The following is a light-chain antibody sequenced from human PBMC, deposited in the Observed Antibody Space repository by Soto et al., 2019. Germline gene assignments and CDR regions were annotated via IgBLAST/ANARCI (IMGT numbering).Light chain of an antibody. V-gene: IGKV3-20*01. CDR2: GAS. J-gene: IGKJ1*01. Sequence: DIVLTQSPGTLSLSPGERATLSCRASQTVRSSSLAWYQQKPGQAPRLLIFGASTRAAGFPDRFSGSGSGTDFTLTISRLEPEDFAMYYCQQYGSSPRTFGQGTKVEIK. CDR1: QTVRSSS. CDR3: QQYGSSPRT.